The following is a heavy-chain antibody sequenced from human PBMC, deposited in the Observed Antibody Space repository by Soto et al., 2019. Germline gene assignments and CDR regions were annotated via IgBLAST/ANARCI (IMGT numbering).Heavy chain of an antibody. J-gene: IGHJ6*02. CDR3: ARGVVVTAIPYSYYTMDV. D-gene: IGHD2-21*02. Sequence: QEQLVQSGTEVRKPGSSVKVSCKASGGTFSRDAVTWVRQAPGQGLEWMGGIIPIIGTANYARDFQGRVTITADESTGTAYMDLSSLRSEDTAVYYCARGVVVTAIPYSYYTMDVWGQGTTVTVSS. V-gene: IGHV1-69*01. CDR1: GGTFSRDA. CDR2: IIPIIGTA.